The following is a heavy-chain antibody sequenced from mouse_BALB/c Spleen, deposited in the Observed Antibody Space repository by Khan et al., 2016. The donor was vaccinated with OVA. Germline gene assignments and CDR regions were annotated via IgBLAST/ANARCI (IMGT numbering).Heavy chain of an antibody. D-gene: IGHD1-1*01. V-gene: IGHV3-2*02. CDR2: ISYSGNT. CDR1: GYSITSDYA. Sequence: EVKLLESGPGLVKPSQSLSLTCTVTGYSITSDYAWNWIRQFPGNKLEWIGYISYSGNTKYNPSLKSRISITRDTSKNQFFLQLNSVTIEDTATYYCARIYGGDFDYWGQGTTLTVSS. J-gene: IGHJ2*01. CDR3: ARIYGGDFDY.